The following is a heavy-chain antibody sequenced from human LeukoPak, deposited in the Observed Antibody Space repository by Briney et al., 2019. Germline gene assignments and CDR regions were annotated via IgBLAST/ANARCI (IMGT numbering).Heavy chain of an antibody. Sequence: GESLKISCRGSGFSFTSYWIGWVRQMPGKGLDWMGIINPGNSHTTYSPSFQGQVTISAVKSITTAYLQWNSLKASDTAMYYCARQGDSSGWSYDYWGQGTLVTVSS. V-gene: IGHV5-51*01. D-gene: IGHD6-13*01. CDR1: GFSFTSYW. CDR2: INPGNSHT. J-gene: IGHJ4*02. CDR3: ARQGDSSGWSYDY.